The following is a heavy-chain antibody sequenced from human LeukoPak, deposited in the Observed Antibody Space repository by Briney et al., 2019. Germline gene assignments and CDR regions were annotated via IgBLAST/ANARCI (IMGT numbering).Heavy chain of an antibody. J-gene: IGHJ4*02. D-gene: IGHD3/OR15-3a*01. CDR1: GITLSKYG. Sequence: GGSLRLSCAVSGITLSKYGMTWVRQAPGKGLEWVAGISGSGGGTNYADSVKGRFTISRDNAKNTLYLQMNSLRAEDTAVYFCAKRGVVIRVILVGFHKEAYYFESWGQGALVTVSS. CDR2: ISGSGGGT. CDR3: AKRGVVIRVILVGFHKEAYYFES. V-gene: IGHV3-23*01.